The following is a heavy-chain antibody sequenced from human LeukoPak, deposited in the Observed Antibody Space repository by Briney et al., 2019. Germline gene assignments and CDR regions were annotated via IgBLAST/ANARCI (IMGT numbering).Heavy chain of an antibody. J-gene: IGHJ6*02. V-gene: IGHV4-59*01. D-gene: IGHD6-13*01. Sequence: SETLSLTCTVSGGSISSYYWSWIRQPPGKGLEWIGYRYYSGSTNYNPSLQSRVSMSIDTSKNQFSLNLSSVTAADTALYYCARSQSSGKTAAGDAYYFYHGMDVWGLGTTVTVS. CDR1: GGSISSYY. CDR2: RYYSGST. CDR3: ARSQSSGKTAAGDAYYFYHGMDV.